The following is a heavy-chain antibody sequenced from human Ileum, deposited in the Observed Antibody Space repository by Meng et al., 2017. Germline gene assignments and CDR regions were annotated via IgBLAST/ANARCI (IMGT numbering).Heavy chain of an antibody. CDR3: VREFRGGYFDY. J-gene: IGHJ4*02. CDR2: SNPGGGST. V-gene: IGHV1-46*02. D-gene: IGHD3-16*01. Sequence: QVHVVQSGGEGKKPGASGKVSCKSSEYSFNNYYLHWMRQAPGQGLEWLGVSNPGGGSTNYAQKFQGRVTMTRDTSANTVYMELGSLKSEDTAVYYCVREFRGGYFDYWGQGTLVTVSS. CDR1: EYSFNNYY.